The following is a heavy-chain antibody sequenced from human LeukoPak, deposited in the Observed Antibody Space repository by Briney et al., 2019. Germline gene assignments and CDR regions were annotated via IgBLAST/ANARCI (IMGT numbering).Heavy chain of an antibody. Sequence: GGSLSLSCAASGFTFSSFWMSWVRHAPGEGLEWVANIKQEGSEKYYVDSVKGRFTISRNNAKNSLYLQMNSLRAEDTAVYCCARDWGYWYFDYWGQGTLVTVSS. CDR1: GFTFSSFW. J-gene: IGHJ4*02. CDR3: ARDWGYWYFDY. D-gene: IGHD3-16*01. V-gene: IGHV3-7*01. CDR2: IKQEGSEK.